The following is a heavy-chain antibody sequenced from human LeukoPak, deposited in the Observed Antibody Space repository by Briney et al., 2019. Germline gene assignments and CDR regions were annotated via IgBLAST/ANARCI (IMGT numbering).Heavy chain of an antibody. CDR3: VRGQRYYFDY. CDR1: GFTFSSYE. J-gene: IGHJ4*02. CDR2: IFNSGSPI. V-gene: IGHV3-48*03. Sequence: GGSLRLSCAASGFTFSSYEMNWVRQAPGKGLEWVSYIFNSGSPIYYADSVKGRFTISRDNAKNSLYLQMTSLRAEDTAVYYCVRGQRYYFDYWGQGALVTVSS.